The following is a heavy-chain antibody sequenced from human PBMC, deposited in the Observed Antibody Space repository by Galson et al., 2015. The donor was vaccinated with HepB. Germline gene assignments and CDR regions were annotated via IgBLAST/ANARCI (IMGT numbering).Heavy chain of an antibody. Sequence: SLRLSCAASRFTFSDYYMSWIRQAPGKGLEWVSYISSSGSTIYYADSVKGRFTISRDNAKNSLYLQMNSLRAEDTAVYYCARYPPGLLPEDPFLSHDAFDIWGQGTMVTVSS. J-gene: IGHJ3*02. V-gene: IGHV3-11*01. CDR2: ISSSGSTI. D-gene: IGHD2/OR15-2a*01. CDR1: RFTFSDYY. CDR3: ARYPPGLLPEDPFLSHDAFDI.